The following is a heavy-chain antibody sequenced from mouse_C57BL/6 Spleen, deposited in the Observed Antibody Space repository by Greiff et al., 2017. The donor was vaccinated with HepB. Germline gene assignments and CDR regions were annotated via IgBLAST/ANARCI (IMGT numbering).Heavy chain of an antibody. CDR2: IDPETGGT. CDR1: GYTFTDYE. J-gene: IGHJ2*01. Sequence: QVQLKESGAELVRPGASVTLSCKASGYTFTDYEMHWVKQTPVHGLEWIGAIDPETGGTAYNQKFKGKAILTADKSSSTAYMELRSLTSEDSAVYYCTRSGYYGRNFDYWGQGTTLTVSS. CDR3: TRSGYYGRNFDY. V-gene: IGHV1-15*01. D-gene: IGHD1-1*01.